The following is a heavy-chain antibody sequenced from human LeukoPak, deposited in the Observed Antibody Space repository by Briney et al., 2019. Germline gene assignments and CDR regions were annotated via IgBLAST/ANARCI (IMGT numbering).Heavy chain of an antibody. D-gene: IGHD3-22*01. CDR3: ARTYYDSSGYHIPHGAFDI. CDR1: GYTFTSYG. V-gene: IGHV1-18*01. CDR2: ISAYNGNT. Sequence: ASVKVSCKASGYTFTSYGISWVRQAPGQGLEWMGRISAYNGNTNYAQKLQGRVTMTTDTSTSTAYMELRSLRSDDTAVYYCARTYYDSSGYHIPHGAFDIWGQGTMVTVSS. J-gene: IGHJ3*02.